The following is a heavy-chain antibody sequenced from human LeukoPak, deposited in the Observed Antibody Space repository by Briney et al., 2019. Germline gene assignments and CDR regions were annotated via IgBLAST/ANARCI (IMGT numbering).Heavy chain of an antibody. CDR1: GFTFSSYG. CDR3: ASELRGYGSFDY. CDR2: IWYDGSNK. V-gene: IGHV3-33*01. Sequence: GRPLRLSCAASGFTFSSYGMHWVRQAPGKGLEWVAVIWYDGSNKYYADSVKGRFTISRDNSKNTLYLQMNSLRAEDTAVYYCASELRGYGSFDYWGQGTLVTVSS. J-gene: IGHJ4*02. D-gene: IGHD4-17*01.